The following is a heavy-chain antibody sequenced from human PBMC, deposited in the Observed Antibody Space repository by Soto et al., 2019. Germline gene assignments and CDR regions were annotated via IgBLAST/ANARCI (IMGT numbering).Heavy chain of an antibody. CDR2: ISAFNGDT. D-gene: IGHD3-10*01. CDR1: GYTFTSHG. V-gene: IGHV1-18*01. J-gene: IGHJ6*03. CDR3: ARMVRGSNIDYYHYMDV. Sequence: QDQLVQSGAVMKKPGASVKVSCKASGYTFTSHGLSWVRQAPGQGLEWMGWISAFNGDTNYAQKYQGRVTVTTDTSTSTGYMELRSLRSEDTAVYYCARMVRGSNIDYYHYMDVWGEGTTVTVSS.